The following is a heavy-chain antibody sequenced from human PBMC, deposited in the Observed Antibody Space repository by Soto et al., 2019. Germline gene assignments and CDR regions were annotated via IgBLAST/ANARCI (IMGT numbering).Heavy chain of an antibody. V-gene: IGHV4-39*01. CDR1: GGSISSSSYY. CDR2: IFYSGST. D-gene: IGHD2-21*01. CDR3: ARIVRAIVITCYYMDV. Sequence: QVQLQESGPGLVKPSETLSLTCTVSGGSISSSSYYWGWIRHPPGKGLEWIGSIFYSGSTYYNPSLHTRVSISVDTSTNQCSLKLRSVTAADTAVYYCARIVRAIVITCYYMDVWGKGTTVTVSS. J-gene: IGHJ6*03.